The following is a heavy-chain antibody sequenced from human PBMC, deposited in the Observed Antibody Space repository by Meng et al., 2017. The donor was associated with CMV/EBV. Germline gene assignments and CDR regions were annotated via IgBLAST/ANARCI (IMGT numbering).Heavy chain of an antibody. CDR2: INPNSGGT. CDR1: GYTFTGYY. V-gene: IGHV1-2*02. D-gene: IGHD2-21*01. Sequence: ASVKVSCKASGYTFTGYYMHWVRQAPGQGLEWMGWINPNSGGTNYAQKFQGRVTMTRDTSISTAYMELSRLRSDDTAVYYCARSSTSLPSGGGDSYDAFDIWGQGTMVTVS. J-gene: IGHJ3*02. CDR3: ARSSTSLPSGGGDSYDAFDI.